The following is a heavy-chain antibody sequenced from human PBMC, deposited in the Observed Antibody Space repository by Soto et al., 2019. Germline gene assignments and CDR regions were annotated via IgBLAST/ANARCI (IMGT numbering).Heavy chain of an antibody. J-gene: IGHJ4*02. CDR1: GGSISSSNW. CDR2: IYHSGST. CDR3: ARHGMDYYDSSGYYYSPYYFDY. D-gene: IGHD3-22*01. V-gene: IGHV4-4*02. Sequence: SETLSLTCAVSGGSISSSNWWSWVRQPPGKGLEWIGEIYHSGSTNYNPSLKSRVTISVDRSKNQFSLKLSSVTAADTAVYYCARHGMDYYDSSGYYYSPYYFDYWGQGTLVTVSS.